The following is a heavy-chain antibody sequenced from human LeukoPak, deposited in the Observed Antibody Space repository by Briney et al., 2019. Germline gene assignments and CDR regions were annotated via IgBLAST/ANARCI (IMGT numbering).Heavy chain of an antibody. D-gene: IGHD4-17*01. Sequence: GASVKVSCKASGYTFTGYYMHWVRQAPGQGLEWMGWMNPNSGNTGYAQKFQGRVTMTRNTSISTAYMELSSLRSEDTAVYYCERDDYSGGFDYWGQGTLVTVSS. V-gene: IGHV1-8*02. CDR3: ERDDYSGGFDY. CDR2: MNPNSGNT. J-gene: IGHJ4*02. CDR1: GYTFTGYY.